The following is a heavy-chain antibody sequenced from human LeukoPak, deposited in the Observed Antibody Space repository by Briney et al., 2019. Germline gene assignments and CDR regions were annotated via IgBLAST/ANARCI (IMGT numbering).Heavy chain of an antibody. J-gene: IGHJ4*02. V-gene: IGHV4-59*01. CDR3: ARDGDYYDSSGYYSLLDY. CDR1: GGSISSYY. Sequence: SETLSLTSTVSGGSISSYYWSWIRQPPGKGLEWIGYIYYSGSTNYNPSLKSRVTISVDTSKNQFSLKLSSVTAADTAVYYCARDGDYYDSSGYYSLLDYWGQGTLVTVSS. D-gene: IGHD3-22*01. CDR2: IYYSGST.